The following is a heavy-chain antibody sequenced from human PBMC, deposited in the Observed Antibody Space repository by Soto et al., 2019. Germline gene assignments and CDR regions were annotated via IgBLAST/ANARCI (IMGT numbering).Heavy chain of an antibody. Sequence: QVQLQESGPGLVKPSETLSLTCTVSGGSISGYYWSWIRQPAGKRLEWMGRIYASGNTNKNHSLNSRGTMAGDTSKKQFSLRLNSVTAGDTAVYYCARVCRTRATVTTAAFDVWGQGTQVTVSS. CDR3: ARVCRTRATVTTAAFDV. CDR1: GGSISGYY. J-gene: IGHJ3*01. CDR2: IYASGNT. D-gene: IGHD4-17*01. V-gene: IGHV4-4*07.